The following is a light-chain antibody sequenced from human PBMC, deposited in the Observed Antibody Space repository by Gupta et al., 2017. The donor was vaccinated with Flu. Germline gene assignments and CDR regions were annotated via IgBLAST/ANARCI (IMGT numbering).Light chain of an antibody. V-gene: IGLV3-19*01. CDR2: ANN. CDR1: TLIDAD. CDR3: NSPDNTDILQAV. Sequence: GDTLIDADASLYQPTPGQAPTLLIYANNIRLSGIPDLLSGSSSGNTASLPITQSQAENLATYYCNSPDNTDILQAVFGGGTKLTVL. J-gene: IGLJ2*01.